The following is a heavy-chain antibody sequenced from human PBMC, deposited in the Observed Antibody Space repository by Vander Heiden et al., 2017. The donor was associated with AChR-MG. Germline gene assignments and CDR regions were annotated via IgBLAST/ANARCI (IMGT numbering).Heavy chain of an antibody. D-gene: IGHD6-19*01. CDR1: GFSLSNARMG. J-gene: IGHJ4*02. CDR2: IFSNDEK. CDR3: ARIVPSVAEYYFDY. Sequence: QVTLKASGPVLVNPTETLTLTCTVSGFSLSNARMGVSWIRQPPGKALEWLAHIFSNDEKAYSTSLKGRLTISKDTSKSQVVLTMTNMDPVDTATYYCARIVPSVAEYYFDYWGQGTLVTVSS. V-gene: IGHV2-26*01.